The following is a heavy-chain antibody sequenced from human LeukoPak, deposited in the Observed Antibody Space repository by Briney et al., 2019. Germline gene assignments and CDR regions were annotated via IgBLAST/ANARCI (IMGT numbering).Heavy chain of an antibody. CDR2: IRYDGSNK. CDR1: RFTFSTYG. CDR3: AKVDGYNVGY. Sequence: GGSLRLSCAASRFTFSTYGMHWVRQAPGKGLEWVAFIRYDGSNKHYVDSVKGRFTISRDNSKNTLYLQMNSLRAEDTAVYYCAKVDGYNVGYWGQGTLVTVSS. V-gene: IGHV3-30*02. J-gene: IGHJ4*02. D-gene: IGHD5-24*01.